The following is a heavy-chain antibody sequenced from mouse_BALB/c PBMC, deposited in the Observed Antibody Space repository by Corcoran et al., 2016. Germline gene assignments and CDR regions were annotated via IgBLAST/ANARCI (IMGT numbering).Heavy chain of an antibody. V-gene: IGHV1S136*01. CDR1: GYTFASYV. Sequence: EVQLKPSGPELVKPGASVKMSCKASGYTFASYVMQWVKQKPGQGLEWIGYINPYNDGTKYNEKFKGKATLTSDKSSSTAYMELSSLTAEDSAVYYCARDGNYVREYFDYWGQGTTLTVSS. CDR3: ARDGNYVREYFDY. D-gene: IGHD2-1*01. J-gene: IGHJ2*01. CDR2: INPYNDGT.